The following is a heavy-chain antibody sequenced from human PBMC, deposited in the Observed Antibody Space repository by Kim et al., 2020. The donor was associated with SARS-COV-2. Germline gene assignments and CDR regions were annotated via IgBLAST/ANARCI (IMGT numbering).Heavy chain of an antibody. J-gene: IGHJ6*01. D-gene: IGHD3-3*01. CDR1: GGSFSGYY. CDR3: ARVRLGIFGAVRYYYGMDV. V-gene: IGHV4-34*01. CDR2: INHSGST. Sequence: SETLSLTCAVYGGSFSGYYWSWIRQPPGKGLEWIGEINHSGSTNYNPSLKSRVTISVDTSKNQFSLKLSSVTAADTAVYYCARVRLGIFGAVRYYYGMDV.